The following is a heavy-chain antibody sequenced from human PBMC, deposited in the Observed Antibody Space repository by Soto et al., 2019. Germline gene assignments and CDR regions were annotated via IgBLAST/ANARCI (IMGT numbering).Heavy chain of an antibody. D-gene: IGHD6-13*01. Sequence: SETLSLTCAVYGGSFSGYYWSWIRQPPGKGLEWIGEITHSGGTNYNPSLKSRVTISIDTSKNQFSLKLSSVTAADTAVYYCASREQQLTTRGLFDSWGRGSLVIVSS. CDR1: GGSFSGYY. CDR3: ASREQQLTTRGLFDS. J-gene: IGHJ5*01. CDR2: ITHSGGT. V-gene: IGHV4-34*01.